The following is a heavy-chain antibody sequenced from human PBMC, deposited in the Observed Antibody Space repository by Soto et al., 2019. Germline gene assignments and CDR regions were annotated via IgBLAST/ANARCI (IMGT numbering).Heavy chain of an antibody. CDR3: ARTSPTTVTTYWYFDL. J-gene: IGHJ2*01. CDR1: GGSFSGYY. Sequence: SETLSLTCAVYGGSFSGYYWSWIRQPPGKGLEWIGEINHSGSTNYNPSLKSRVTISVDTSKNQLSLKLSSVTAADTAVYYCARTSPTTVTTYWYFDLWGRGTLVTVSS. V-gene: IGHV4-34*01. CDR2: INHSGST. D-gene: IGHD4-17*01.